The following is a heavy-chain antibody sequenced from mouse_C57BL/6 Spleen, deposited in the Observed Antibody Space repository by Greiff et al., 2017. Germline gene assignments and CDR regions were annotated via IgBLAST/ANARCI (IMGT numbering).Heavy chain of an antibody. V-gene: IGHV1-53*01. CDR2: INPSNGGT. J-gene: IGHJ3*01. CDR3: ASERDYDYDEDWFSY. CDR1: GYTFTSYW. Sequence: VQLQQPGTELVQPGASVKLSCKASGYTFTSYWMHWVKQRPGQGLEWIGNINPSNGGTNYNEKFKSKATLTVDKSSSTAYMQLSSLTSEDSAVYYCASERDYDYDEDWFSYWGQGTLVTVSA. D-gene: IGHD2-4*01.